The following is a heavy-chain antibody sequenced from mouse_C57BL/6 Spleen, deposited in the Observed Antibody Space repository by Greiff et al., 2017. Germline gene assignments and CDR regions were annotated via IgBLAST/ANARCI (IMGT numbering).Heavy chain of an antibody. J-gene: IGHJ3*01. CDR3: ARLTGTNAY. CDR2: INPNNGGT. Sequence: VQLQQSGPELVKPGASVKISCKASGYTFTDYYMNWVKQSHGKSLEWIGDINPNNGGTSYNQKFKGKATLTVDKSSSTAYMELRSLTSEDSAVYYCARLTGTNAYWGQGTLVTVSA. D-gene: IGHD4-1*01. V-gene: IGHV1-26*01. CDR1: GYTFTDYY.